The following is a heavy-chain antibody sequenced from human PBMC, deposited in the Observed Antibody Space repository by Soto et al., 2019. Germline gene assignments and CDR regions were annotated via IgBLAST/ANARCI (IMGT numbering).Heavy chain of an antibody. CDR3: ATGVIWIGYFTVDS. D-gene: IGHD3-3*01. CDR1: GYTFTSYG. J-gene: IGHJ4*02. Sequence: GASVKVSCKASGYTFTSYGINWVRQTPGQGLEWLGGFIPVYRTLNYAQKFQGRVTITADESTGTAYMTLSSLASDDTAVYYCATGVIWIGYFTVDSWGQGTRVTVSS. CDR2: FIPVYRTL. V-gene: IGHV1-69*13.